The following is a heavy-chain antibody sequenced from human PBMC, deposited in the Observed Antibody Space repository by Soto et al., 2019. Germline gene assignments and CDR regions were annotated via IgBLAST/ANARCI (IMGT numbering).Heavy chain of an antibody. CDR1: GDILSHYG. V-gene: IGHV1-69*01. Sequence: QVPLVQSGAEVKKPGSAVKVSCKASGDILSHYGVSWVCQVPGKGLEWMGGTTAILGTRDYAQKFQGRMTITSDESTTTSYMELNSLTSDDTAVYYCAAGDSSDTGDHWGQGTLVTVSS. D-gene: IGHD5-18*01. CDR3: AAGDSSDTGDH. CDR2: TTAILGTR. J-gene: IGHJ4*02.